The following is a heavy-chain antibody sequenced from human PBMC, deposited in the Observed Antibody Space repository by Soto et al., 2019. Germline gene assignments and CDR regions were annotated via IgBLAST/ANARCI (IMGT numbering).Heavy chain of an antibody. CDR2: ISGSGSTT. D-gene: IGHD4-4*01. Sequence: EVQLLESGGGLVQPGGSLRLSCAASGLTFSGYGMSWVRQAPGTGLEWVSAISGSGSTTYSADSVKGRLTISRDDSKNRLFRQMNSLRAEDTAVYYCVTRSRGLQSSPPRLDSWGQGTLVTVSS. V-gene: IGHV3-23*01. CDR3: VTRSRGLQSSPPRLDS. CDR1: GLTFSGYG. J-gene: IGHJ1*01.